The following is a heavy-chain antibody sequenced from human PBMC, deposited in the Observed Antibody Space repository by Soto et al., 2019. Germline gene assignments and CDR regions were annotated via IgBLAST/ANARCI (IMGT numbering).Heavy chain of an antibody. CDR3: ARALLYSSSGNWFDP. D-gene: IGHD6-6*01. V-gene: IGHV4-34*01. CDR1: GGSFSGYY. Sequence: SETLSLTCAVYGGSFSGYYWSWIRQPPGKGLEWIGEINHSGSTNYNPSLKSRVTISVDTSKNQFSLKLSSVTAADTAVYYCARALLYSSSGNWFDPWGQGTLVTVSS. J-gene: IGHJ5*02. CDR2: INHSGST.